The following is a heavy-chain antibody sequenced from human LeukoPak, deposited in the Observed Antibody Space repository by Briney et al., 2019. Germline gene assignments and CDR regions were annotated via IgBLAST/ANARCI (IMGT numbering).Heavy chain of an antibody. J-gene: IGHJ6*02. CDR1: GFTFSSYG. CDR3: VKGLVGIIHYAMDV. D-gene: IGHD6-6*01. CDR2: INTSGGDT. V-gene: IGHV3-23*01. Sequence: GGSLRLSCAASGFTFSSYGMHWVRQAPGKGLEWVSSINTSGGDTYYADSVKGRFTISRDNSKNTLYLQMNSLRAEDTAVYYCVKGLVGIIHYAMDVWGQGTTVTVSS.